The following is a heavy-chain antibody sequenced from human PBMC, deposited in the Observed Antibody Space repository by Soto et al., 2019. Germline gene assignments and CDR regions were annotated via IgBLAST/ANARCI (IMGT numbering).Heavy chain of an antibody. J-gene: IGHJ5*02. Sequence: QITLKESGPTLVKPTQTLTLTCTFSGFSLTTSGVGVGRIRQSPGTALEWLALVYWNHDKRYNSSLKTRLTISKDTSKTQVVLTMADMDPVNTATYFCVHDYSSSNWIDPWGQGTLVTVSS. CDR1: GFSLTTSGVG. CDR2: VYWNHDK. V-gene: IGHV2-5*01. D-gene: IGHD2-21*01. CDR3: VHDYSSSNWIDP.